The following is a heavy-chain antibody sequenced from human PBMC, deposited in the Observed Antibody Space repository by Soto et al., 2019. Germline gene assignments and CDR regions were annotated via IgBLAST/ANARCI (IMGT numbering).Heavy chain of an antibody. CDR2: ISGSGGST. V-gene: IGHV3-23*01. CDR1: GFPFSIYA. J-gene: IGHJ4*02. CDR3: EKGASAYDFWRGPHPFDY. D-gene: IGHD3-3*01. Sequence: GGSLRLSCAASGFPFSIYAMSWVRQSPGKGLEWVSAISGSGGSTYYADSVKGRFTIYRDNSKNTLYLQMNSLRAEDTAAYYCEKGASAYDFWRGPHPFDYWGQGNMVTVSS.